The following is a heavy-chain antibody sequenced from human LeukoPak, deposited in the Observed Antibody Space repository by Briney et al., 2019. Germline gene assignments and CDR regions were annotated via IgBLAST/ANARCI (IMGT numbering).Heavy chain of an antibody. CDR3: ARLKSSGSYSFDY. Sequence: PGGYVRFYCAGSGFTFSSYSMNWVGPGPGKGREGVSSISSSSSYIYYADSVKGRFTISRDNAKNSLYLQMNSLRAEDTAVYYCARLKSSGSYSFDYWGQGTLVTVSS. J-gene: IGHJ4*02. D-gene: IGHD3-10*01. CDR2: ISSSSSYI. CDR1: GFTFSSYS. V-gene: IGHV3-21*01.